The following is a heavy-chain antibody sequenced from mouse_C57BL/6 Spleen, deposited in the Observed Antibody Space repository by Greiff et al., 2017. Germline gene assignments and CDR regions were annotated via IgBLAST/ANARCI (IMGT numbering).Heavy chain of an antibody. CDR1: GYTFTNYW. Sequence: VMLVESGAELVRPGTSVKMSCKASGYTFTNYWIGWAKQRPGHGLEWIGDIYPGGGYTNYNEKFKGKATLTADKSSSTAYMQFSSLTSEDSAIYYCARWDYYGSSYDYFDYWGQGTTLTVSS. D-gene: IGHD1-1*01. V-gene: IGHV1-63*01. CDR2: IYPGGGYT. CDR3: ARWDYYGSSYDYFDY. J-gene: IGHJ2*01.